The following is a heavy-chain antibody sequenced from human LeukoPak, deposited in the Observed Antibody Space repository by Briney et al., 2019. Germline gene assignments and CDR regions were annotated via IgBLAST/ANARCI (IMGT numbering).Heavy chain of an antibody. CDR2: IIPIFGTA. V-gene: IGHV1-69*05. CDR3: ARSGSYFPFFDY. CDR1: GGTFSSYA. J-gene: IGHJ4*02. Sequence: ASVKVSCKASGGTFSSYAISWVRQAPGQGLGWMGGIIPIFGTANYAQKFQGRVTITTDESTSTAYMELSSLRSEDTAVYYCARSGSYFPFFDYWGQGTLVTVSS. D-gene: IGHD1-26*01.